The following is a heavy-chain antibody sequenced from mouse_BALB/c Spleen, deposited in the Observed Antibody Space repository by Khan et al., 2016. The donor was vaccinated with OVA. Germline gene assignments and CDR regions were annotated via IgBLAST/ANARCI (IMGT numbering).Heavy chain of an antibody. D-gene: IGHD1-1*02. CDR1: GYTFTSYW. Sequence: DLVKPGASVKLSCTASGYTFTSYWINWIKQRPGQGLEWLGRIAPGSADAYYNELFKGKTTLTVDPSSSTTYIQLSSLSSEDSAVYFCARSEGTYGDFAYWGQGAILTVSS. J-gene: IGHJ2*01. CDR2: IAPGSADA. V-gene: IGHV1S41*01. CDR3: ARSEGTYGDFAY.